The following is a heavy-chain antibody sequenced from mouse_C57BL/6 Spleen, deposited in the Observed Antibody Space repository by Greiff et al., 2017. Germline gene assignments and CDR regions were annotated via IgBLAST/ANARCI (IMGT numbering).Heavy chain of an antibody. Sequence: QVQLQQPGAELVRPGSSVKLSCKASGYTFTSYWMHWVKQRPIQGLEWIGNIDPSDSETHYNQKFKDKATLTVDKSSSTAYMQLSSLTSEDSAVYYCARGDSNYFYWYFDVWGTGTTVTVSS. CDR2: IDPSDSET. CDR1: GYTFTSYW. CDR3: ARGDSNYFYWYFDV. J-gene: IGHJ1*03. D-gene: IGHD2-5*01. V-gene: IGHV1-52*01.